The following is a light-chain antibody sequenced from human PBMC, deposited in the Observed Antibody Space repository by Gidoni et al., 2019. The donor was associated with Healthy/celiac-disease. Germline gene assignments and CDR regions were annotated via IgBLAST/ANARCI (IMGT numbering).Light chain of an antibody. V-gene: IGLV2-8*01. Sequence: QSALTQPPSASGSPGQSVTISCTGTSSAVCGYTYVPWYQQHPGKAPKLMIYDVSKRPSGVPDRFSGSKSGNTASLTVSGLQAEDEADYDCSSYAGSNLVFGTGTNVTVL. J-gene: IGLJ1*01. CDR3: SSYAGSNLV. CDR1: SSAVCGYTY. CDR2: DVS.